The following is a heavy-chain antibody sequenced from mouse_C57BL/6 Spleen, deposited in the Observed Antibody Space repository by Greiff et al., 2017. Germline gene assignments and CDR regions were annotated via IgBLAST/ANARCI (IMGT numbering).Heavy chain of an antibody. J-gene: IGHJ4*01. Sequence: VQLQQPGAELVMPGASVKLSCKASGYTFTSYWMHWVKQRPGQGLEWIGEIDPSDSYTNYNQKFKGKSTLTVDKSSSTAYMQLSSLTSEASAVYYCARGTTVPMDYWGQGTSVTVSS. D-gene: IGHD1-1*01. CDR3: ARGTTVPMDY. CDR1: GYTFTSYW. V-gene: IGHV1-69*01. CDR2: IDPSDSYT.